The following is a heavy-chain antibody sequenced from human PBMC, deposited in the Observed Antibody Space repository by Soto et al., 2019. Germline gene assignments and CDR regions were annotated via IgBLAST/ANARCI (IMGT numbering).Heavy chain of an antibody. CDR3: TKVGGLYDFWSGPLHFDL. Sequence: EGQLVESGGGFVQPGRSLRLSCAGSGFIFDDFALHWVRQAPGKGLEWVSGISWNSDSIGYVDAVKGRFTISRDNAKNSLYLQMNSLRVGDTALYYCTKVGGLYDFWSGPLHFDLWGQGTLVTVSS. J-gene: IGHJ4*02. D-gene: IGHD3-3*01. CDR1: GFIFDDFA. CDR2: ISWNSDSI. V-gene: IGHV3-9*01.